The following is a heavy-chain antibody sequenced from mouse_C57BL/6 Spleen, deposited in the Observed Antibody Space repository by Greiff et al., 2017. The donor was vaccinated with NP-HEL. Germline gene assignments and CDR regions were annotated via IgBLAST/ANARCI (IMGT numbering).Heavy chain of an antibody. Sequence: VQLVESGPGLVAPSQSLSITCTVSGFSLTSYAISWVRQPPGKGLEWLGVIWTGGGTNYNSALKSRLSISKDNSKSQVFLKMNSLQTDDTDRYYCARGYYSNYVTYAIDYWGQGTSVTVSS. J-gene: IGHJ4*01. D-gene: IGHD2-5*01. CDR1: GFSLTSYA. V-gene: IGHV2-9-1*01. CDR3: ARGYYSNYVTYAIDY. CDR2: IWTGGGT.